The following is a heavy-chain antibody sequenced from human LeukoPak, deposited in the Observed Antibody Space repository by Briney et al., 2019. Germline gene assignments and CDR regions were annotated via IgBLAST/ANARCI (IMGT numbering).Heavy chain of an antibody. V-gene: IGHV4-34*01. CDR3: ARDRSTVTTWLDY. D-gene: IGHD4-17*01. CDR1: GGSFSGYY. Sequence: PSETLSLTCAVYGGSFSGYYWSWIRQPPGKGLEWIGEINHSGSTNYNPSLKSRVTISVDTSKNQFSLKLSSVTAADTAVYYCARDRSTVTTWLDYWGQGTLVTASS. J-gene: IGHJ4*02. CDR2: INHSGST.